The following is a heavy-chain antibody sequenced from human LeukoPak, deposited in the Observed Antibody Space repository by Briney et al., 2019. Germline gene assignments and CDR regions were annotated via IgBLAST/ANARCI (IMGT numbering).Heavy chain of an antibody. D-gene: IGHD3-10*02. CDR1: GFTFSTYE. Sequence: GGSLRLSCAASGFTFSTYEMNWVRQAPGKGLEWVSYISSSGNTIYYADSVKGRFTISRDNAKNSLYLQMNSLRAEDTAVYYCAELGITMIGGVWGKGTTVTISS. CDR3: AELGITMIGGV. J-gene: IGHJ6*04. V-gene: IGHV3-48*03. CDR2: ISSSGNTI.